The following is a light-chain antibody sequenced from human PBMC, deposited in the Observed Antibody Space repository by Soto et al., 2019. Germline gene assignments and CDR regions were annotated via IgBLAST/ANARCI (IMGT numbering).Light chain of an antibody. CDR3: QQYGSSPT. CDR2: DVS. J-gene: IGKJ1*01. V-gene: IGKV3-20*01. CDR1: QSVSSSY. Sequence: EIVLTQSPGTLSLSPGERATLSCRSSQSVSSSYSAWYQHKPGQAPRLLIYDVSSRATGIPDRFSGSGSGTDFTLTISRLEPEDFAVYYCQQYGSSPTFGQATKVEIK.